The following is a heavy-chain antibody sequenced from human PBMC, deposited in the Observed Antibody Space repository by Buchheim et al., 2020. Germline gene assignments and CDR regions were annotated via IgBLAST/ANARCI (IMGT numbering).Heavy chain of an antibody. CDR3: ARDLIHSSDY. CDR1: GFTFRTFW. Sequence: EVHLVESGGGLVQPGGSLRLSCDTSGFTFRTFWMSWVRQAPGKGLEWVANIKEDGTERYYVDSVKGRFTISRDNAKNSLYPQMNSLRAEDTSVYYCARDLIHSSDYWGQGTL. D-gene: IGHD6-13*01. CDR2: IKEDGTER. J-gene: IGHJ4*02. V-gene: IGHV3-7*01.